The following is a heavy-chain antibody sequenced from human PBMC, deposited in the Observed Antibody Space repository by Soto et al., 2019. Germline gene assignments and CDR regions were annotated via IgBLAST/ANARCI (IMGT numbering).Heavy chain of an antibody. J-gene: IGHJ4*02. CDR3: AKEAYCGGDCYAYFDY. D-gene: IGHD2-21*02. Sequence: PVGSLRLSCAASGFTFSSYAMSWVRQAPGKGLEWVSAISGSGGSTYYADSVKGRFTISRDNSKNTLYLQMNSLRAEDTAVYYCAKEAYCGGDCYAYFDYWGQRTLVTVSS. CDR1: GFTFSSYA. CDR2: ISGSGGST. V-gene: IGHV3-23*01.